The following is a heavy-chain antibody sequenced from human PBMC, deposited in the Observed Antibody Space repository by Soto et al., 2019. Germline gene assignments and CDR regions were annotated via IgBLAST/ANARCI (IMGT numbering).Heavy chain of an antibody. CDR2: INAGNGNT. Sequence: ASVKVSCKASGYTFTSYAMHWVRQAPGQRLEWMGWINAGNGNTKYSQKFQGRVTITRDTSASTAYMELSSLRSEDTAVYYCARGAFSSGWYVYWGQGTLVTVSS. CDR3: ARGAFSSGWYVY. CDR1: GYTFTSYA. D-gene: IGHD6-19*01. V-gene: IGHV1-3*01. J-gene: IGHJ4*02.